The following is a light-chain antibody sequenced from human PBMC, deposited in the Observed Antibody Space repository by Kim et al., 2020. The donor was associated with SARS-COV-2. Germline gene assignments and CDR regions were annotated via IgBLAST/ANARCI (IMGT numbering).Light chain of an antibody. CDR3: SAWDDSLNGRV. CDR1: TSNFGSSY. V-gene: IGLV1-47*01. CDR2: RNN. J-gene: IGLJ3*02. Sequence: QSALNQPPSASGTPGQRVTISCSGSTSNFGSSYVYWYRHLPGTAPTLLIYRNNQWPSGVPDRFSGSKSGTSASLAISGLRSEDEADYYCSAWDDSLNGRVFGGGTQLTVL.